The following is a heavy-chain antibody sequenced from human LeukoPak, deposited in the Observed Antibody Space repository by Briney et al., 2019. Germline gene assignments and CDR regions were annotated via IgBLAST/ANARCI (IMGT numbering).Heavy chain of an antibody. V-gene: IGHV4-59*08. CDR2: IYYSGST. Sequence: SETLSLTCTVSGGSISSYYWSWIRQPPGKGLEWIGYIYYSGSTNYNPSLKRRVNISVETSKNQFSLKLSSVTAADKAVYYCARYRSGWYEDYWGKGTLVTVSS. D-gene: IGHD6-19*01. J-gene: IGHJ4*02. CDR3: ARYRSGWYEDY. CDR1: GGSISSYY.